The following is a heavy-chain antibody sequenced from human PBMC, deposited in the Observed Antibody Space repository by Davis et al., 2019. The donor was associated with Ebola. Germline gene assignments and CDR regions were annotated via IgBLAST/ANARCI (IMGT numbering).Heavy chain of an antibody. V-gene: IGHV4-61*01. J-gene: IGHJ4*02. CDR1: GGSVSSGSYY. CDR2: INHSGST. Sequence: MPSETLSLTCTVSGGSVSSGSYYWSWIRQPPGKGLEWIGEINHSGSTNYNPSLKSRVTISVDTSKNQFSLKLSSVTAADTAVYYCARGSGSGGYWGQGTLVTVSS. D-gene: IGHD1-26*01. CDR3: ARGSGSGGY.